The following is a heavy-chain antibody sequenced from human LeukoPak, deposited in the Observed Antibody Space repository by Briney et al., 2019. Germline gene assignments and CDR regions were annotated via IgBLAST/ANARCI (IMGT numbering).Heavy chain of an antibody. D-gene: IGHD4-17*01. CDR2: IWYDGSNQ. CDR1: GLTFRNYG. J-gene: IGHJ4*02. V-gene: IGHV3-33*06. CDR3: AKGSVWRTTVTMVDY. Sequence: GGSLRLSCAASGLTFRNYGMHWVRQAPGKGLEWVAVIWYDGSNQYYVDSVKGRFTVSRDNAKNTLYLQMNSLRAEDTAVYYCAKGSVWRTTVTMVDYWGQGTLVTVSS.